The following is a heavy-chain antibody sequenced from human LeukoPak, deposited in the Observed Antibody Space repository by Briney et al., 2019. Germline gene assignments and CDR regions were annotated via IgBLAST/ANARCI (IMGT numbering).Heavy chain of an antibody. CDR3: AELGITMIGGV. V-gene: IGHV3-48*04. CDR1: GFTFSSYS. J-gene: IGHJ6*04. D-gene: IGHD3-10*02. CDR2: ISSSGSTI. Sequence: GGSLRLSCAASGFTFSSYSMNWVRQAPGKGLEWVSYISSSGSTIYYADSVKGRFTISRDNAKNSLYLQMNSLRAKDTAVYYCAELGITMIGGVWGKGTTVTISS.